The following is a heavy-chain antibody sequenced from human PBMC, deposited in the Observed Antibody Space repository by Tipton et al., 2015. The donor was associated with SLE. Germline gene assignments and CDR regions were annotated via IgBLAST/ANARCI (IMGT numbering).Heavy chain of an antibody. CDR2: IYYSGST. Sequence: TLSLTCTVSGGSISSSSYYWGWIRQPPGKGLEWIGSIYYSGSTYYNPSLKSRVTISVDTSKNQFSLKLSSATAADTAVYYCARRGIAAAGNDYWSQGTLVTVSS. V-gene: IGHV4-39*07. CDR1: GGSISSSSYY. J-gene: IGHJ4*02. CDR3: ARRGIAAAGNDY. D-gene: IGHD6-13*01.